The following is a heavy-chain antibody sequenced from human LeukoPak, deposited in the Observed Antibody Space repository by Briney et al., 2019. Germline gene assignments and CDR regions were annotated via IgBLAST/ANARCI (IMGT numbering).Heavy chain of an antibody. J-gene: IGHJ4*02. CDR2: VDNSGLAT. D-gene: IGHD2-21*02. Sequence: GGSLRLSCAASGLTFSSYAMNWVRQPPGKGLEWVSAVDNSGLATYYADSVRGRFTISRDNSKNTLYLQMNSLRAEATAIYYCAKVSAVTANFDSWGQGTLVTVSS. CDR1: GLTFSSYA. CDR3: AKVSAVTANFDS. V-gene: IGHV3-23*01.